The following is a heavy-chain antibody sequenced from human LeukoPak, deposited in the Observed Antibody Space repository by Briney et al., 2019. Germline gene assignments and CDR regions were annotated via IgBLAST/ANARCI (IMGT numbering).Heavy chain of an antibody. CDR2: ISSSGSTI. J-gene: IGHJ4*02. CDR1: GFTFSSYA. CDR3: ASRWSGYIDY. D-gene: IGHD3-3*01. Sequence: QPGGSLRLSCAASGFTFSSYAMHWVRQAPGKGLEWVSYISSSGSTIYYADSVKGRFTISRDNAKNSLYLQMNSLRAEDTAVYYCASRWSGYIDYWGQGTLVTVSS. V-gene: IGHV3-48*04.